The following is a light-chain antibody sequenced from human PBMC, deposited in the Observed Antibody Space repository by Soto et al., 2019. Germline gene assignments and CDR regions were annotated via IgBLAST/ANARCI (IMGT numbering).Light chain of an antibody. J-gene: IGLJ1*01. CDR2: EVS. CDR1: SSDVGGYNY. Sequence: QSVLTQPPSASGSPGQSVTISCTGTSSDVGGYNYVSWYQQHPGKAPKLMIYEVSKRPSGVPDRFSGSKSGNTASLTVSGLQAEDEADYYCSSYAGSNHYVFGTGTNLTVL. V-gene: IGLV2-8*01. CDR3: SSYAGSNHYV.